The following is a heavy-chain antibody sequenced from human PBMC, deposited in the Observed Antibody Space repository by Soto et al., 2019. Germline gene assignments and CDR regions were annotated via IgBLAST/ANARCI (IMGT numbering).Heavy chain of an antibody. CDR3: ARGGGSGSYYNNWFDP. D-gene: IGHD3-10*01. CDR1: GYTFTGYY. V-gene: IGHV1-2*04. Sequence: QVQLVQSGAEVKKPGASVKVSCKASGYTFTGYYMHWVRQAPGQGLEWMGWINPNSGGTNYAQKFQGWVTMTRDTSISTAYRELSRLRSDDTAVYYCARGGGSGSYYNNWFDPWGQGTLVTVSS. J-gene: IGHJ5*02. CDR2: INPNSGGT.